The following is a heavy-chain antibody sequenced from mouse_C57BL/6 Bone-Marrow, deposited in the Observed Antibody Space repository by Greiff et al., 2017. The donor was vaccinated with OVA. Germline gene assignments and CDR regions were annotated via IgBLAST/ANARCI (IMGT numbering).Heavy chain of an antibody. Sequence: VKLQESGAELVRPGASVKLSCKASGYTFTDYYINWVKQRPGQGLEWIARIYPGSGNTYYNEKFKGKATLTAEKSSSTAYMQLSSLTSEDSAVYFCARSPRAITTVVATDYWGQGTTLTVSS. CDR1: GYTFTDYY. D-gene: IGHD1-1*01. CDR2: IYPGSGNT. V-gene: IGHV1-76*01. J-gene: IGHJ2*01. CDR3: ARSPRAITTVVATDY.